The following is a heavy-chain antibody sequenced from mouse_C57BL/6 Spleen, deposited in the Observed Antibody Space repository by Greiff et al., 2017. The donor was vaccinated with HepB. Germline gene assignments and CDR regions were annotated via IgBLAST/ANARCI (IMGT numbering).Heavy chain of an antibody. CDR2: IYPSDSET. D-gene: IGHD2-4*01. CDR3: ARGEAYDYDGKAWFAY. J-gene: IGHJ3*01. Sequence: FTSYWMDWVKQRPGQGLEWIGNIYPSDSETHYNQKFKDKATLTVDKSSSTAYMQLSSLTSEDSAVYYCARGEAYDYDGKAWFAYWGQGTLVTVSA. CDR1: FTSYW. V-gene: IGHV1-61*01.